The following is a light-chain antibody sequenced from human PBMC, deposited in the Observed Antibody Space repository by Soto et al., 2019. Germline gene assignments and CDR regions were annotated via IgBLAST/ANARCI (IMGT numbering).Light chain of an antibody. CDR2: KAS. Sequence: DIQMTQSPSTLSGSVGDRVTITCRASQTISSWLAWYQQKPGKAPKLLIYKASTLKSGVPSRFSGSGSGTDFSLTIRSLQPEDFGTYYCQQPISFPITFGQGTRLEIK. J-gene: IGKJ5*01. CDR1: QTISSW. CDR3: QQPISFPIT. V-gene: IGKV1-5*03.